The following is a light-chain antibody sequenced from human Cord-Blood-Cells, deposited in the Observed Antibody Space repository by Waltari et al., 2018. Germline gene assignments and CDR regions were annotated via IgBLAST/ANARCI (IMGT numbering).Light chain of an antibody. CDR2: DVS. Sequence: QSALTQPRSVSGSPGQSVTIYCTGTGSDVGGYNYVSWYQHHPGKAPKLMIYDVSKLPSGVPDRFSGSKSGNTASLTISGLQAEDEADYYCCAYAGSYTYVFGTGTKVTVL. V-gene: IGLV2-11*01. J-gene: IGLJ1*01. CDR1: GSDVGGYNY. CDR3: CAYAGSYTYV.